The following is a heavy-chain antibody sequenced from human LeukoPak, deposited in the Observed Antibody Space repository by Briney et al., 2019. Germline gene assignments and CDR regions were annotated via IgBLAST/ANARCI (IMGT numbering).Heavy chain of an antibody. V-gene: IGHV3-23*01. CDR1: GFTFSTFA. J-gene: IGHJ4*02. CDR2: ISETGRST. CDR3: AKDRGYSYGISEY. Sequence: GGSLRLSCVASGFTFSTFAMNWVRQAPGKGLEWVSTISETGRSTYYADSVKGQFTISRDNSKNTLYLQMNSLRAEDTAVYYCAKDRGYSYGISEYWGQGTLVTVSS. D-gene: IGHD5-18*01.